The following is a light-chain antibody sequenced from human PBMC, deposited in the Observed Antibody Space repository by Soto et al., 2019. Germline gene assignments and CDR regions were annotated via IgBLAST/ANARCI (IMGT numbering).Light chain of an antibody. Sequence: QSALTQPASVSGSPGQWITISCTGTTSDVGGYNYVSWYQQHPGKAPKLMIYDVNNRPSGVSNRFSGSKSGSTASLTISGLQAEDEADYYCSSYTTTNTLVVFGGGTQLTVL. V-gene: IGLV2-14*03. CDR1: TSDVGGYNY. CDR3: SSYTTTNTLVV. CDR2: DVN. J-gene: IGLJ2*01.